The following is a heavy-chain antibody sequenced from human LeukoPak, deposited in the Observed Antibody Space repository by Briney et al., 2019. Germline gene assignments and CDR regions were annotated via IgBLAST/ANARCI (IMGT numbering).Heavy chain of an antibody. CDR2: ISSNGSSI. V-gene: IGHV3-11*01. CDR1: GFTFSDYY. J-gene: IGHJ6*02. D-gene: IGHD3-10*01. Sequence: GGSLRLSCAASGFTFSDYYMSWIRQAPGKGLEWVSYISSNGSSIYYADSVKGRFTISRDNAKNSPYLQMNSLRAEDTAVYYCARDLVDGSGSYYGMDVWGQGTTVTVSS. CDR3: ARDLVDGSGSYYGMDV.